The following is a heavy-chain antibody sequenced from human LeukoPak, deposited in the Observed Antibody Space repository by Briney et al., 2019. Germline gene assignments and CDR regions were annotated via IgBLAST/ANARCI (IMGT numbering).Heavy chain of an antibody. CDR2: INSDGSTT. CDR3: ARSSNRAFDI. D-gene: IGHD2/OR15-2a*01. Sequence: PGGSLRLSCAASGFTFNSYYIHWVRQPPGKGLVWVSRINSDGSTTGYADSVKGRFTISRDNAKGTLYLQMSSLRAEDTAVYYCARSSNRAFDIWGQGTMVTVSS. CDR1: GFTFNSYY. V-gene: IGHV3-74*01. J-gene: IGHJ3*02.